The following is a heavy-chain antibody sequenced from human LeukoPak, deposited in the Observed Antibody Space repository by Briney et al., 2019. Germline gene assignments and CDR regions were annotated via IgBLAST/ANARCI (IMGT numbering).Heavy chain of an antibody. CDR3: ARDLSRGFYFDY. CDR1: GFTFSSYA. Sequence: PGRSLRLSRAASGFTFSSYAMHWVRQAPGKGLEWVAVISYDGSNKYYADSVKGRFTISRDNSKNTLYLQMNSLRAEDTAVYYCARDLSRGFYFDYWGQGTLVTVSS. V-gene: IGHV3-30*01. CDR2: ISYDGSNK. J-gene: IGHJ4*02.